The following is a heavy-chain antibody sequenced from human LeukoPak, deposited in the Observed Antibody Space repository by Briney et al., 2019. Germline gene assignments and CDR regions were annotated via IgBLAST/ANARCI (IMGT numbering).Heavy chain of an antibody. J-gene: IGHJ4*02. CDR1: GGSFSSYS. D-gene: IGHD3-10*01. Sequence: SETLSLTCAVYGGSFSSYSWSWIRQPPGKGLEWIGEINHSGSTNYNPSLKSRVTISVDTSKNQFSLKLSSVTAADTAVYYCARGTKYYGSGSYYNRRPFDYWGQGTLVTVSS. V-gene: IGHV4-34*01. CDR3: ARGTKYYGSGSYYNRRPFDY. CDR2: INHSGST.